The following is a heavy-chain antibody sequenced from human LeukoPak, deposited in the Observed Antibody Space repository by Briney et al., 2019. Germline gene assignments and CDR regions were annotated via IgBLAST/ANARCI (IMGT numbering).Heavy chain of an antibody. D-gene: IGHD3-10*01. CDR3: ARDLITMVRGASTYYYYYGMDV. V-gene: IGHV3-23*01. Sequence: GRSLRLSCAASGFTFSSYALSWVRQAPGKGLEWVSAISGSGGSTYYADSVKGRFTISRDNSKNTLYLQMNSLRAEDTAVYYCARDLITMVRGASTYYYYYGMDVWGQGTTVTVSS. CDR1: GFTFSSYA. CDR2: ISGSGGST. J-gene: IGHJ6*02.